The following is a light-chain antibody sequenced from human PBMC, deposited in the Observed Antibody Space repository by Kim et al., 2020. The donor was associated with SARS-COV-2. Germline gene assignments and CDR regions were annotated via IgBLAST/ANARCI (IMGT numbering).Light chain of an antibody. CDR2: GAS. CDR1: QNVYDW. J-gene: IGKJ2*01. Sequence: DIQMTQSPSTLSASVGDRVTITCRASQNVYDWLAWYQHKPGKAPKLLIYGASTLESGVPSRFSGSGSGTEFTLTINSLQPDDFGIYYCQHYMSYLVTFGQGTKLEI. CDR3: QHYMSYLVT. V-gene: IGKV1-5*01.